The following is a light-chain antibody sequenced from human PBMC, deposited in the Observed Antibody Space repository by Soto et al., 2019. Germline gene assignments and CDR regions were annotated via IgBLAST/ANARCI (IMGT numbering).Light chain of an antibody. CDR2: DAS. CDR1: QSISSW. CDR3: QQYNSYSQT. J-gene: IGKJ1*01. Sequence: DIQMTQSPSSLSASVVYRFAITGRASQSISSWLAWYQQKPGKAPKLLIYDASSLESGVPSRFSGSGSGTEFTLTISSLQPDDFATYYCQQYNSYSQTFGQGTKVDI. V-gene: IGKV1-5*01.